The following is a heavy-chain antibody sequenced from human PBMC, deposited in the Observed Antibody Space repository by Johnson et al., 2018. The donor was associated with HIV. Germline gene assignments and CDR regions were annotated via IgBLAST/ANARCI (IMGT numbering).Heavy chain of an antibody. CDR3: TTEKGYCNPTCNGVAFDL. D-gene: IGHD2-15*01. CDR2: IYSDGNT. Sequence: QVQLVESGGGVVQPGRSLRLSCAASGFTFSSYGMHWVRQAPGKGLECVSLIYSDGNTYYADSVKGRFTISRDNSKNTLYLQMNSLKTEDTAVYYCTTEKGYCNPTCNGVAFDLWGQGTMVTVSS. V-gene: IGHV3-NL1*01. CDR1: GFTFSSYG. J-gene: IGHJ3*01.